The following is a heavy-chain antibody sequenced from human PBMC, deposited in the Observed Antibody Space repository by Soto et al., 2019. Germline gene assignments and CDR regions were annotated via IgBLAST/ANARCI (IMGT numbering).Heavy chain of an antibody. CDR2: IYYSGST. CDR3: ARHNYDSSGTAVDV. D-gene: IGHD3-22*01. V-gene: IGHV4-31*11. Sequence: SETLSLTCAVSGGSISSGGYSWSRIRQHPGKGLEWIGYIYYSGSTYYNPSLKSRVTISVDTSKNQFSLKLSSVTAADTAVYYCARHNYDSSGTAVDVWGQGTTVTVSS. J-gene: IGHJ6*02. CDR1: GGSISSGGYS.